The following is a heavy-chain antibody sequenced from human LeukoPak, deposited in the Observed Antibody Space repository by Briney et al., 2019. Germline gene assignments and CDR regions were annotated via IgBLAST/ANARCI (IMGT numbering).Heavy chain of an antibody. CDR1: GGAISKIAYH. Sequence: SQTLSLTCVVSGGAISKIAYHWGWGRQPPGKGLDWIGSVYFSGSTYYSQSFKSRVTMSVDTSKNQFSLSLRSVTAADTAIFFCARHGQDSTDYWGQGIPVTVSS. V-gene: IGHV4-39*01. J-gene: IGHJ4*02. D-gene: IGHD4-11*01. CDR3: ARHGQDSTDY. CDR2: VYFSGST.